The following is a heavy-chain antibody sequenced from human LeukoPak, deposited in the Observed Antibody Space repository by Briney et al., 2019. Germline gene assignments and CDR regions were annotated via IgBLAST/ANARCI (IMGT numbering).Heavy chain of an antibody. V-gene: IGHV4-39*01. CDR3: ARGSYSGYDAYIA. Sequence: PSETLSLTCTVSGGSISSSSYYWGWIRQPPEKGLEWIGSIYYSGSTYSNPSLKSRVTTSVDTSKNQFFLKLSSVTAADTAVYYCARGSYSGYDAYIAWGQGTLVTVSS. CDR2: IYYSGST. D-gene: IGHD5-12*01. CDR1: GGSISSSSYY. J-gene: IGHJ5*02.